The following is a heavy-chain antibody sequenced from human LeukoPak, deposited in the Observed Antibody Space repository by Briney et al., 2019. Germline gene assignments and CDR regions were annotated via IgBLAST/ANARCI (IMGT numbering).Heavy chain of an antibody. CDR1: GFTFSGYW. CDR2: IKQDGSEK. V-gene: IGHV3-7*01. CDR3: ARLIDY. Sequence: GGSLRLSCAASGFTFSGYWMSWVRQAPGKGLEWVANIKQDGSEKYNVDSVKGRFTISRDNAKNSLYLQMNSLRAEDTAVYYCARLIDYWGQGTLVTVSS. J-gene: IGHJ4*02.